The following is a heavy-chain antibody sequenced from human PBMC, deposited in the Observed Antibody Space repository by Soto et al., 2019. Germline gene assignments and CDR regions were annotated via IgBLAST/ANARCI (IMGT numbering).Heavy chain of an antibody. D-gene: IGHD2-8*01. CDR3: ERRLSVFIGI. CDR1: GYTFTRYT. CDR2: INDGYGKI. Sequence: ASVKVSCKASGYTFTRYTMHWVRHAPGQRLEWMGWINDGYGKIKYSAKSHGSVTMTRETSASTAYMELSSLISVVTTVYYRERRLSVFIGIWGQGAMVTVSS. J-gene: IGHJ4*02. V-gene: IGHV1-3*01.